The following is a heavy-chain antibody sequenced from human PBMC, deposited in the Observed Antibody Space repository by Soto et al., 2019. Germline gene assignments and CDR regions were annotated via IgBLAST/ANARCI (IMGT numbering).Heavy chain of an antibody. CDR3: ARGHSYGTYYYGMDV. Sequence: SETLSLTCTVSGGSVSSGSYYWSWIRQPPGKGLEWIGYIYYSGSTNYNPSLKSRVTISVDTSKNQFSLKLSSVTAADTAVYYCARGHSYGTYYYGMDVWGQGTTVTVSS. CDR2: IYYSGST. V-gene: IGHV4-61*01. D-gene: IGHD5-18*01. CDR1: GGSVSSGSYY. J-gene: IGHJ6*02.